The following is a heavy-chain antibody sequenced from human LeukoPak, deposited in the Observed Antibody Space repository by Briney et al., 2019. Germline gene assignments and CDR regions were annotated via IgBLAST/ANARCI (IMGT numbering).Heavy chain of an antibody. V-gene: IGHV3-23*01. CDR3: AKAAGVGAVAGKNY. J-gene: IGHJ4*02. D-gene: IGHD6-19*01. CDR2: ISGSGGST. CDR1: GFTLSSYA. Sequence: PGGSLRLSCAASGFTLSSYAMSWVRQAPGKGLEWVSAISGSGGSTYYADSVKGRFTISRDNSKNTLYLQVNSLRAEDTAVYYCAKAAGVGAVAGKNYWGQGTLVTVSS.